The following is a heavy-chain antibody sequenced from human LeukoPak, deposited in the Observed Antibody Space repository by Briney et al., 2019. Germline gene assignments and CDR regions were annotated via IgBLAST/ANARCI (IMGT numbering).Heavy chain of an antibody. D-gene: IGHD3-3*01. Sequence: SETLSLTCAVYDGSFSGYYWTWIRQPPGKGLEWIGEINHSGSTNYNPSLKSRVTISVDTSKNQFSLKLSSVTAADTAVYYCARGSYDFWSGYYEQIDFDYWGQGTLVTVSS. CDR1: DGSFSGYY. J-gene: IGHJ4*02. CDR3: ARGSYDFWSGYYEQIDFDY. CDR2: INHSGST. V-gene: IGHV4-34*01.